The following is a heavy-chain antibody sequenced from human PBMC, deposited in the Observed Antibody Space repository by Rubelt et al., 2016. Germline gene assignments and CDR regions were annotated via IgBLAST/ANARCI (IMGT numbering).Heavy chain of an antibody. D-gene: IGHD6-13*01. J-gene: IGHJ5*02. CDR2: IYWDDDK. Sequence: QITLKESSPMLVKPTQTLTLTCTFSGFSLSTGGVGVGWIRQPPGKALEWLALIYWDDDKRYSPSLKRRLTITKGTSKNQVVLTRTNMDAVDTATYYCAHFDSPGIAAPSWGQGTPVTVSA. V-gene: IGHV2-5*02. CDR3: AHFDSPGIAAPS. CDR1: GFSLSTGGVG.